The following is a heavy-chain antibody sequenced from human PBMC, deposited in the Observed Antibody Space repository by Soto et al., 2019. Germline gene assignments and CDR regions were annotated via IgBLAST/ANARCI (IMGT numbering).Heavy chain of an antibody. CDR3: ARDRECSGGTCYNYFDY. V-gene: IGHV4-31*03. CDR2: IYCSGST. J-gene: IGHJ4*02. Sequence: ASETLSLTCTVSGGSISSGGYYWSWIRQHPGKGLEWIGYIYCSGSTYYNPSLKSRVTMSVDTSKNQFSLKLSSVTAADTAVYYCARDRECSGGTCYNYFDYWGQGTLVTVSS. D-gene: IGHD2-15*01. CDR1: GGSISSGGYY.